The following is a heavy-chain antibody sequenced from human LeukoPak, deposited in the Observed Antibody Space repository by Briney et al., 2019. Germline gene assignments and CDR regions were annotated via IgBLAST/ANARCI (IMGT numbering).Heavy chain of an antibody. CDR2: ISYDGSNK. V-gene: IGHV3-30-3*01. Sequence: PGRSLRLSCTASGFTFSSYAMHWVRPAPGKGLEWVAVISYDGSNKYYADSVQGRFSISRDNSKNTLYLQMNSLRAEDTAVYYCARDFLRRGYDFWSGYYDYWGQGTLVTVSS. J-gene: IGHJ4*02. CDR3: ARDFLRRGYDFWSGYYDY. CDR1: GFTFSSYA. D-gene: IGHD3-3*01.